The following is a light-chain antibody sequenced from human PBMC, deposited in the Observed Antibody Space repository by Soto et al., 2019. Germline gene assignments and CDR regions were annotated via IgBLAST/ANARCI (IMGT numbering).Light chain of an antibody. CDR1: QSVRIN. CDR3: QQYNTWAPST. J-gene: IGKJ2*01. V-gene: IGKV3D-15*01. CDR2: DAS. Sequence: EIVMTQSPATLSVSPGERATRSFMASQSVRINVAGYQPKPGQATRHLIYDASTRATGNPARFSGSGSGTEFHLTISSLQSEDFADYYCQQYNTWAPSTFGQGTKLELK.